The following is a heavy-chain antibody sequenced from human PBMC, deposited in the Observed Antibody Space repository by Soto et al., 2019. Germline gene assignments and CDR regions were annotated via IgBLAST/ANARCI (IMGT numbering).Heavy chain of an antibody. D-gene: IGHD4-17*01. Sequence: GGSLRLSCAASGFTFSSYAMSWVRQAPRKGLEWVSTISGSGGSTYYADSVKGRFTISRDNSKNTLYLQMNSLRAEDTAVYYCAKDLSTVDYGDYETLGFDYWGQGTLVTVSS. CDR2: ISGSGGST. J-gene: IGHJ4*02. V-gene: IGHV3-23*01. CDR1: GFTFSSYA. CDR3: AKDLSTVDYGDYETLGFDY.